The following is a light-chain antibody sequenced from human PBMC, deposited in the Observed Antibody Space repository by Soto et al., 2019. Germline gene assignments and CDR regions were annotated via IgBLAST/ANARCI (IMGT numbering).Light chain of an antibody. CDR2: GAS. CDR3: QQYGSSYT. J-gene: IGKJ3*01. CDR1: QSVNNNY. Sequence: EIVLTQSPGTLSLSPGERATLSCRASQSVNNNYLAWYQQKPGQPPRLRIYGASSRAIGIPDRFSGGGSGTDFTLTISRLEPEDFAVYSCQQYGSSYTFGPGTKVDIK. V-gene: IGKV3-20*01.